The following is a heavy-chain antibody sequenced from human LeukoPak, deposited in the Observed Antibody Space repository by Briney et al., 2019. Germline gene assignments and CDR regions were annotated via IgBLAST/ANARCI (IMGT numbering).Heavy chain of an antibody. CDR1: GDSITNYY. CDR3: ARGDSEVKYFDL. D-gene: IGHD2-21*02. V-gene: IGHV4-59*01. J-gene: IGHJ2*01. Sequence: PSETLSLTCTVSGDSITNYYWSWIRQPPGKGLECIAYISYSGGTKYNPSLRSRVTISQDTSKNQFSLKLSSVTAADTAVYYCARGDSEVKYFDLWGRGTLVTVSS. CDR2: ISYSGGT.